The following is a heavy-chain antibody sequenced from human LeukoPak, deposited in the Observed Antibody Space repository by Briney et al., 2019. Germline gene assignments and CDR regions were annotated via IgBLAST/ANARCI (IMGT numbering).Heavy chain of an antibody. CDR3: ARDQGGVTGVFQH. J-gene: IGHJ1*01. CDR1: GYTFTGYY. CDR2: IIPMFRTP. D-gene: IGHD3-3*01. V-gene: IGHV1-69*13. Sequence: SVKVSCKASGYTFTGYYMHWVRQAPGQGLEWMGRIIPMFRTPNYAQDFQDKVTITADDSTGTVYMELSSLRSEDTAVYYCARDQGGVTGVFQHWGQGSLVIVSS.